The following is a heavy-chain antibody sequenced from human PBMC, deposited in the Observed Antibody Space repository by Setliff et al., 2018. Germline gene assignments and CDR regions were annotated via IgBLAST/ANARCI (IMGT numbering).Heavy chain of an antibody. Sequence: ASVKVSCKASGYTFTGYYMHWVRQAPGQGLEWMGWINHNSGGTNYAQKFQGRVTITADESTSTAYMELSSLRSEDTAVYYCARDLYSSGWVDYWGQGTTVTVSS. J-gene: IGHJ4*02. CDR1: GYTFTGYY. CDR3: ARDLYSSGWVDY. D-gene: IGHD6-19*01. V-gene: IGHV1-2*02. CDR2: INHNSGGT.